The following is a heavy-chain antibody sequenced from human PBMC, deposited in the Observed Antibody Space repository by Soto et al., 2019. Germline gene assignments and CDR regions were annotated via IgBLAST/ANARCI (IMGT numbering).Heavy chain of an antibody. J-gene: IGHJ4*02. D-gene: IGHD6-19*01. CDR2: IYPGDSDT. V-gene: IGHV5-51*01. Sequence: SRSSYYWGWIRQPPGKGLEWMGIIYPGDSDTRYSPSFQGQVTISADKSISTAYLQWSSLKASDTAMYYCATRGVAGPWTDFDYWGQGTLVTVSS. CDR1: SRSSYY. CDR3: ATRGVAGPWTDFDY.